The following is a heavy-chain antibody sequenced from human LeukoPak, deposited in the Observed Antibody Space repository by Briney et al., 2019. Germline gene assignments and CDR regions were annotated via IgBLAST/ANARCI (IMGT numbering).Heavy chain of an antibody. J-gene: IGHJ4*02. D-gene: IGHD3-22*01. V-gene: IGHV1-69*04. CDR2: IIPILGIA. CDR1: GYTFTSYG. CDR3: ARDYDSSGLFDY. Sequence: SVKVSCKASGYTFTSYGISWVRQAPGQGLEWMGRIIPILGIANYAQKFQGRVTITADKSTSTAYMELSSLRSEDTAVYYCARDYDSSGLFDYWGQGTLVTVSS.